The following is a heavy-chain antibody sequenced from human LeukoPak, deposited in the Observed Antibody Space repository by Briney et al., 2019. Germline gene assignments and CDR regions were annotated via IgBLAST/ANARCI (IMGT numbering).Heavy chain of an antibody. CDR3: ARARSSSWYFLLPFDY. D-gene: IGHD6-13*01. Sequence: PSETLSLTCAVYGGSFSGYYRSWIRQPPGKGLEWIGEINHSGSTNYNPSLKSRVTISVDTSKNQFSLKLSSVTAADTAVYYCARARSSSWYFLLPFDYWGQGTLVTVSS. CDR2: INHSGST. J-gene: IGHJ4*02. V-gene: IGHV4-34*01. CDR1: GGSFSGYY.